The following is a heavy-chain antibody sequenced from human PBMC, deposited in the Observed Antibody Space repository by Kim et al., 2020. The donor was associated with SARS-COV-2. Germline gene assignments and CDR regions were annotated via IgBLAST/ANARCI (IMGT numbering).Heavy chain of an antibody. CDR3: ARDLAVIQLWDQAFDY. CDR1: GFTFSSYW. CDR2: IKQDGSEK. D-gene: IGHD5-18*01. J-gene: IGHJ4*02. V-gene: IGHV3-7*05. Sequence: GGSLRLSCAASGFTFSSYWMSWVRQAPGKGLEWVANIKQDGSEKYYVDSVKGRFTISRDNAKNSLYLQMNSLRAEDTAVYYCARDLAVIQLWDQAFDYWGQGTLVTVSS.